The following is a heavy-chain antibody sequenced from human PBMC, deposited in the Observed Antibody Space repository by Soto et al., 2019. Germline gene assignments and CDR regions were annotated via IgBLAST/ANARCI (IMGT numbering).Heavy chain of an antibody. D-gene: IGHD2-21*01. CDR1: GFTFSSYS. V-gene: IGHV3-48*01. J-gene: IGHJ3*02. Sequence: GGSLRLSCAASGFTFSSYSMNWVRQAPGKGLEWVSYISSSSSTIYYADSVKGRFTISRDNAKNSLYLQMNSLRAEDTAVYYCARELASGVPNAFDIWGQGTMVTVSS. CDR3: ARELASGVPNAFDI. CDR2: ISSSSSTI.